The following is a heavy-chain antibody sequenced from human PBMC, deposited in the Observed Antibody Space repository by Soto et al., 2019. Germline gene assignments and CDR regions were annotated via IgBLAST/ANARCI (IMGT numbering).Heavy chain of an antibody. CDR1: GYTFTSYD. J-gene: IGHJ4*02. CDR2: MNPNSGNT. CDR3: ARERGCSGDSCYFFDY. D-gene: IGHD2-15*01. Sequence: GASVKVSCKASGYTFTSYDINWVRQATGQGLEWMGWMNPNSGNTGYAQKFQGRVTMTRNTSISTAYMELSSLRSEDTAVDYCARERGCSGDSCYFFDYWGQGTLVTVPQ. V-gene: IGHV1-8*01.